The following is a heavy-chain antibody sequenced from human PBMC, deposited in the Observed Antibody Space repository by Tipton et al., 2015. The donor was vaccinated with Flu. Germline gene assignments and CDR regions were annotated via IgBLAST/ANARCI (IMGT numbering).Heavy chain of an antibody. CDR1: GYSISSGFY. CDR3: ARGGDLGY. J-gene: IGHJ4*02. D-gene: IGHD2-21*02. CDR2: IYHSGSP. V-gene: IGHV4-38-2*01. Sequence: LRLSCAVSGYSISSGFYWGWIRQPPGKGLEWIGSIYHSGSPYYNPSLRSRVTLSVDTSKNQFSLDLTSVTVADTAVYYCARGGDLGYWGQGTLVTVSS.